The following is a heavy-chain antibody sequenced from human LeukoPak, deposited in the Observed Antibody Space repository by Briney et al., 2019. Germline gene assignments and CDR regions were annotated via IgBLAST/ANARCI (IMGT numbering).Heavy chain of an antibody. D-gene: IGHD1-26*01. CDR1: GGSLNNYY. CDR2: IYPSGDT. V-gene: IGHV4-59*01. CDR3: ARGEIVGVVGGNYFDY. Sequence: PSETLSLPCTVSGGSLNNYYWNWIRQPPGGGLEWIGYIYPSGDTVYTPSLASRVTMSVDTSKNQFSLKVNSVTAADTAVYYCARGEIVGVVGGNYFDYWGQGALVTVSS. J-gene: IGHJ4*02.